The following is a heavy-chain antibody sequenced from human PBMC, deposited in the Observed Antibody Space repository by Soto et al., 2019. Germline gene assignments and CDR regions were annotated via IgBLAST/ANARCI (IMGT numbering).Heavy chain of an antibody. D-gene: IGHD3-10*01. CDR1: GGSFSGHS. CDR2: INHSGRV. J-gene: IGHJ5*01. V-gene: IGHV4-34*01. Sequence: QVQLQQWGAGLLKPSETLSLTCAVYGGSFSGHSWTWIRQSPGKGLEWIGDINHSGRVNYSPSLKGRVLISLDASKNQFSLSLCAVTAVDTAIYYCSTRAYDTHRYYRFEPWCQGTLVTVSS. CDR3: STRAYDTHRYYRFEP.